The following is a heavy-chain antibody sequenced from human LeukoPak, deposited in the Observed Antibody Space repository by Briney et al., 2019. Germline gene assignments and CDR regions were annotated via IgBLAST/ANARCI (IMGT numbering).Heavy chain of an antibody. Sequence: PGRSLRLSCAASGFTFSSYWMHWVRQAPGKGLVWVSRINTDGSSTSYADSVKGRFTISRDNAKNSLYLQMNSLRAEDTAVYYCARDFEGRGGGAFDIWGQGTMVTVSS. D-gene: IGHD3-9*01. CDR3: ARDFEGRGGGAFDI. CDR1: GFTFSSYW. J-gene: IGHJ3*02. CDR2: INTDGSST. V-gene: IGHV3-74*01.